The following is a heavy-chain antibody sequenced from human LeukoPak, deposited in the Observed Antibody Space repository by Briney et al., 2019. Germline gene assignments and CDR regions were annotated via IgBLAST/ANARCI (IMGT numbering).Heavy chain of an antibody. CDR1: GFAFSYYG. Sequence: GGSLRLSCAASGFAFSYYGMNWGRRAPERGVEGVSIISDSGGDTSYSDFGKGRFTISRDNSKNTLYLQMNSLRVEDTAVYYCAKSDCTSSSCYTIDSWGQGILVTVSS. CDR3: AKSDCTSSSCYTIDS. D-gene: IGHD2-2*02. J-gene: IGHJ4*02. V-gene: IGHV3-23*01. CDR2: ISDSGGDT.